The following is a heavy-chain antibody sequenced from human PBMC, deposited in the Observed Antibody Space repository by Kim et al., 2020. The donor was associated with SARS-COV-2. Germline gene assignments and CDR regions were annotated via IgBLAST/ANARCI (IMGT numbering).Heavy chain of an antibody. CDR1: GFTFSGYW. CDR3: ARGRPPSY. Sequence: GGSLRLSCAASGFTFSGYWMSWVRQAPGKGLEWVANMKQDGSEKYYVDSVKGRFTISRDNTKNSLYLQMNSLRAEDTAVYYCARGRPPSYWGQGTLVTVS. J-gene: IGHJ4*02. CDR2: MKQDGSEK. V-gene: IGHV3-7*03. D-gene: IGHD6-25*01.